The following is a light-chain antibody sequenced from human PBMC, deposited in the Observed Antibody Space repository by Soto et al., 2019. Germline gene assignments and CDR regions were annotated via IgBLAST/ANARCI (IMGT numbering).Light chain of an antibody. J-gene: IGKJ4*01. V-gene: IGKV3-11*01. CDR1: QSVDNY. CDR2: DAS. CDR3: PPRSDWPVT. Sequence: RVMTRSRGTLSVSLGQIVTLFFRASQSVDNYLAWYQQKPGQAPRLLIYDASNRATGIPARFSGSGSGTDFTLTISSLEPEDFAVYYCPPRSDWPVTFGGGTTVDIK.